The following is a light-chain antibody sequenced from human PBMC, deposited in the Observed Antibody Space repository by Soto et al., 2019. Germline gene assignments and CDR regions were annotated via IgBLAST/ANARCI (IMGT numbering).Light chain of an antibody. CDR2: DAS. CDR1: QSISTY. V-gene: IGKV3-11*01. Sequence: EIVLTQSPGTLSLSLGQRATLSCRASQSISTYLAWYQQKPGQAPRLLIYDASTRATGIPSRFSGSGSGTDFTLTISSLEPEDFAVYYCQQRTNWPAFGQGTRLEIK. CDR3: QQRTNWPA. J-gene: IGKJ5*01.